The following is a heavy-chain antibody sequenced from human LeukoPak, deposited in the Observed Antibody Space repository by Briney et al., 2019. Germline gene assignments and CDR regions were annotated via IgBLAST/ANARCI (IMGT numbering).Heavy chain of an antibody. V-gene: IGHV4-59*08. Sequence: NPSETLSLTCTVSGGSISSYYWSWIRQPPGKGLEWIGYIYYSGSTNYNPSLKSRVTISVDTSKNPFSLKLSSVTAADTAVYYCARRGPSYGMDVWGQGTTVTVSS. CDR3: ARRGPSYGMDV. CDR1: GGSISSYY. D-gene: IGHD3-16*01. J-gene: IGHJ6*02. CDR2: IYYSGST.